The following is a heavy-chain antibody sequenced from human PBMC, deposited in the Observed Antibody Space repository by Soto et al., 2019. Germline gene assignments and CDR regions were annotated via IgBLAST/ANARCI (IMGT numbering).Heavy chain of an antibody. J-gene: IGHJ6*02. Sequence: EVHLLESGGGLVQPGGSLRLSCAASGFTFSNYAMTWVRQAPGKGLEWVSVLSGTGGGTNNADSAKGRFTTSRDNSKSTLYLQMNSLRAEDTAVYYCAKLAFYGSGIPSYYGMDVWGQGTAVTVSS. CDR2: LSGTGGGT. CDR3: AKLAFYGSGIPSYYGMDV. CDR1: GFTFSNYA. D-gene: IGHD3-10*01. V-gene: IGHV3-23*01.